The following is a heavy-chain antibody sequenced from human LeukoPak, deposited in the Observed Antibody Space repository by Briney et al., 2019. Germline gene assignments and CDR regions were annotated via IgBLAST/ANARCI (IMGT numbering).Heavy chain of an antibody. CDR2: FDPEDGGT. CDR3: ATVHRMATEAYYFDY. D-gene: IGHD5-24*01. CDR1: GYTLTELS. V-gene: IGHV1-24*01. J-gene: IGHJ4*02. Sequence: ASVKVSCKVSGYTLTELSMHWVRQAPGKGLEWMGGFDPEDGGTIYAQKFQGRVTMTEDTSTDTAYMELSSLRSEDTAVYYCATVHRMATEAYYFDYWGQGTLVTVSS.